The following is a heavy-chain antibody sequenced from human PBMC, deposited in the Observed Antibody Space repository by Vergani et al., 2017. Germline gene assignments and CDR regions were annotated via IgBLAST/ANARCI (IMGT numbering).Heavy chain of an antibody. CDR1: GFTFSSYW. CDR3: ARAEGLGVVVPAAIDY. J-gene: IGHJ4*02. D-gene: IGHD2-2*01. V-gene: IGHV3-7*01. CDR2: IKQDGSEK. Sequence: EVQLVESGGGLVKPGGSLRLSCAASGFTFSSYWMSWVRQAPGKGLEWVANIKQDGSEKYYVDSVKGRFTISRDNAKNSLYLQMNSLRAEDTAVYYCARAEGLGVVVPAAIDYWGQGTLVTVSS.